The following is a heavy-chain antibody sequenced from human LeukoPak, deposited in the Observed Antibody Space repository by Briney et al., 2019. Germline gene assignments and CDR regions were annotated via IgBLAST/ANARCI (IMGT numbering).Heavy chain of an antibody. J-gene: IGHJ4*02. CDR2: VYHSGST. Sequence: SETLSLTCTVSSYSISSGYYWGWIRQPPGKGLEWIGSVYHSGSTYYNPSLKSRVTMSVDTSKNQFSLKLSSVTAADTAVYYCVRDMRSSGYFAYFDYWGQGTLGTVSS. CDR3: VRDMRSSGYFAYFDY. V-gene: IGHV4-38-2*02. D-gene: IGHD3-22*01. CDR1: SYSISSGYY.